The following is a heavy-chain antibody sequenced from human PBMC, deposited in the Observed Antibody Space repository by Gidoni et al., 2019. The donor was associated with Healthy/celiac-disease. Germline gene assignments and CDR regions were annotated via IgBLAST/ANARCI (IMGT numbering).Heavy chain of an antibody. J-gene: IGHJ4*02. CDR3: ASSRRVRGYYFDY. V-gene: IGHV3-30-3*01. CDR1: GFTFRSYA. D-gene: IGHD3-10*01. CDR2: ISYDGSNK. Sequence: QVQLVESGGGVVQPGRSLRLSRAASGFTFRSYAMHWVRQAPGQGLEWVAVISYDGSNKYYADSVKGRFTISRDNSKNTLYLQMNSLRAEDTAVYYCASSRRVRGYYFDYWGQGTLVTVSS.